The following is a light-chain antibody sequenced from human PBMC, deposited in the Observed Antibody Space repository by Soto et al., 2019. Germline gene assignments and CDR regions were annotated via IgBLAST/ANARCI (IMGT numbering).Light chain of an antibody. Sequence: QSVLTQPASVSGSPGQSITISCTGISSDVGGYNSVSWYQQHPGKAPKLMIYDVSNRPSGVSNRFSGSKSGNTASLTISGLQAEDEADYYCSSYTSRSTLVFGGGTKVTVL. CDR3: SSYTSRSTLV. CDR1: SSDVGGYNS. CDR2: DVS. V-gene: IGLV2-14*01. J-gene: IGLJ2*01.